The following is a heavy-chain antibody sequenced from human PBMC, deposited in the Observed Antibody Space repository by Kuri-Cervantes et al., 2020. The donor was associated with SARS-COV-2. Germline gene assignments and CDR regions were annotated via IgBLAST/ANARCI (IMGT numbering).Heavy chain of an antibody. CDR3: ARDTAVAGTVYGMDV. J-gene: IGHJ6*02. Sequence: ASVKVSCKTSGYTFTSYGISWVRQAPGQGLEWMGWISAYNGNTNYAQKFQGRVTMTRDTSISTAYMELSRLRSDDTAVYCCARDTAVAGTVYGMDVWGQGTTVTVSS. CDR1: GYTFTSYG. CDR2: ISAYNGNT. D-gene: IGHD6-19*01. V-gene: IGHV1-18*01.